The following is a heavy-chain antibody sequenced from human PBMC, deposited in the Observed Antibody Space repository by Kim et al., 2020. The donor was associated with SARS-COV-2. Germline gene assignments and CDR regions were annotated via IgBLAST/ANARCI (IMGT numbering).Heavy chain of an antibody. V-gene: IGHV3-23*01. CDR3: AKYETYYDFWSGYYNDYYYYGMDV. Sequence: GGSLRLSCAASGFTFSSFPRSWVRQAQGKGLGWVPAISGIGGTTYSATPGRGRFTSSRDNPKNPLYLQMNSLRAEDTAVYYCAKYETYYDFWSGYYNDYYYYGMDVWGQGTTVTVSS. D-gene: IGHD3-3*01. CDR1: GFTFSSFP. J-gene: IGHJ6*02. CDR2: ISGIGGTT.